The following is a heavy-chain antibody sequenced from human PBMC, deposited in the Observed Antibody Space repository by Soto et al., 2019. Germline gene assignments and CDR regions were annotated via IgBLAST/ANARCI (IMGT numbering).Heavy chain of an antibody. CDR2: IIPIFGTA. CDR1: GGTFSSYA. CDR3: ARAIHRGYCSGGRRLNWLDP. Sequence: GASVKVSCTASGGTFSSYAISWVRQAPGQGLEWMGGIIPIFGTANYAQKFQGRVTITADESTSTAYMELSSLRSEDTAVYYCARAIHRGYCSGGRRLNWLDPWGQRTLVTVSS. J-gene: IGHJ5*02. D-gene: IGHD2-15*01. V-gene: IGHV1-69*13.